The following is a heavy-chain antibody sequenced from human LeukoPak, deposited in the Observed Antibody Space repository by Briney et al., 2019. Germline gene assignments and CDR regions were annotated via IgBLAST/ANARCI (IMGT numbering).Heavy chain of an antibody. CDR1: GFSFSSYG. D-gene: IGHD3-9*01. Sequence: PGGSLRLSCAAAGFSFSSYGMHWVRQAPGKGLEWVAFIRSDGSNEYYADSVKGRFSTSRDNSKTTLYLQMISLRAEDTAIYYCAKDFGWAFDVWGQGTMVTVSS. J-gene: IGHJ3*01. CDR2: IRSDGSNE. V-gene: IGHV3-30*02. CDR3: AKDFGWAFDV.